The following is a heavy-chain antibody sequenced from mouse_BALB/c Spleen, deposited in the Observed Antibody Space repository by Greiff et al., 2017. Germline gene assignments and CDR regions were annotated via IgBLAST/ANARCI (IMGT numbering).Heavy chain of an antibody. CDR2: ILPGSGST. CDR1: GYTFSSYW. Sequence: QVQLQQSGAELMKPGASVKISCKATGYTFSSYWIEWVKQRPGHGLEWIGEILPGSGSTNYNDKFKGKATFTADTSSNTAYMQLSSLTSEDSAVYCCARYYCGGYFDVWGAGTPVTVSS. V-gene: IGHV1-9*01. J-gene: IGHJ1*01. CDR3: ARYYCGGYFDV. D-gene: IGHD1-1*01.